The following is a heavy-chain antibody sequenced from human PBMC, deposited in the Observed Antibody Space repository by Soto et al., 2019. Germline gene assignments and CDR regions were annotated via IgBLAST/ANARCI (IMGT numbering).Heavy chain of an antibody. J-gene: IGHJ2*01. CDR2: MNGDGSTR. CDR1: GFTFSSYW. D-gene: IGHD3-10*01. Sequence: EVQLVESGGGLVQPGGSLRLSCAASGFTFSSYWMHWIRQVPGKGPVWVARMNGDGSTRNYADFVKGRFTITRDNAENTLYLQMNSLRAEDTAVYYCAREAGRETPSAHYWYFDPWGRGTLVTVSS. V-gene: IGHV3-74*01. CDR3: AREAGRETPSAHYWYFDP.